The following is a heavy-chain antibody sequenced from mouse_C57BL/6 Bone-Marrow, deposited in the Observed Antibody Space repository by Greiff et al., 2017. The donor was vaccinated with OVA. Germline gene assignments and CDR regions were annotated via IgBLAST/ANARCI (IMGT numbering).Heavy chain of an antibody. D-gene: IGHD2-3*01. Sequence: VQLQQSGAELVRPGASVKLSCTASGFNIKDDYMHWVKQRPEQGLEWIGWIDPENGDTEYASKFQGKATITADTSSNTAYLQLSSLTSEDTAVYYWTTWVLLWEYYFDYWGQGTTLTVSS. CDR3: TTWVLLWEYYFDY. CDR2: IDPENGDT. CDR1: GFNIKDDY. V-gene: IGHV14-4*01. J-gene: IGHJ2*01.